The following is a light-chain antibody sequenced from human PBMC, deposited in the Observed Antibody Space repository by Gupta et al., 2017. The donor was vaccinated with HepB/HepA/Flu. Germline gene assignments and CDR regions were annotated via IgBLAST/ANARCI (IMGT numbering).Light chain of an antibody. CDR1: SLRSYY. CDR2: GKN. CDR3: NSRDSSGNHLRVV. Sequence: SSELTQDPAVSVALGQTVRITCQGDSLRSYYASWYQQKPGQAPVLVIYGKNNRPSGIPDRFSGSSSGNTASLTITGXQXEDEADXYCNSRDSSGNHLRVVFGGGTKLTVL. V-gene: IGLV3-19*01. J-gene: IGLJ2*01.